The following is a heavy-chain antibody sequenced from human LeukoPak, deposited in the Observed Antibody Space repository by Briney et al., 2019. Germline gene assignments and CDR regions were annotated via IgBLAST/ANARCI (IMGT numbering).Heavy chain of an antibody. Sequence: SVKVSCKASGGTFSSYAISWVRQAPGQGLGWMGRIIPIFGTANYAQKFQGRVTITTDESTSTAYMELSSLRSGDTAVYYCASSYGDDGAFDIWGQGTMVTVSP. D-gene: IGHD4-17*01. CDR1: GGTFSSYA. CDR3: ASSYGDDGAFDI. CDR2: IIPIFGTA. V-gene: IGHV1-69*05. J-gene: IGHJ3*02.